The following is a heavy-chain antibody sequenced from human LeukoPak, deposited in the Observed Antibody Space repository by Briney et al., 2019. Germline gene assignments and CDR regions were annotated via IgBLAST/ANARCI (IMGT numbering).Heavy chain of an antibody. J-gene: IGHJ5*01. D-gene: IGHD1-1*01. V-gene: IGHV6-1*01. CDR1: GDSVSRDSAA. CDR3: ARAVAGTEGWFNS. Sequence: SQTLSLTFAISGDSVSRDSAAWNWIRQSPSRGLEWLGRTYYRSKWYNDYSAFVKSRIIINPDTSKNQFSLQLNFVTPEDTAVYYCARAVAGTEGWFNSWGQGTLVTVSS. CDR2: TYYRSKWYN.